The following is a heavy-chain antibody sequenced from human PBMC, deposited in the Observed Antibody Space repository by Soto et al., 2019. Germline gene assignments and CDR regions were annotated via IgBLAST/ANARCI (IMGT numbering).Heavy chain of an antibody. CDR3: AGLLPCYWDSFDI. D-gene: IGHD2-15*01. CDR1: GGSISSSSYY. V-gene: IGHV4-39*01. J-gene: IGHJ3*02. Sequence: SETLSLTCTVSGGSISSSSYYWGWIRQPPGKGLEWIGSIYYSGSTYYNPSLKSRVTISVDTSKNQFSLKLSSVTAADTAVYYCAGLLPCYWDSFDIWGQGTMVTVSS. CDR2: IYYSGST.